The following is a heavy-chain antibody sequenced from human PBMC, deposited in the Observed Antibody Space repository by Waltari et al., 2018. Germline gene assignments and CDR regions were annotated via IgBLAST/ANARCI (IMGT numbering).Heavy chain of an antibody. D-gene: IGHD3-3*01. J-gene: IGHJ3*02. CDR2: IYHRGRT. CDR3: ARELATIFRDVMIPFGGYEI. V-gene: IGHV4-38-2*02. Sequence: QVRLQESGPGLAKPSETLSLICDVSGYFISSGYYWAWIRQPPGKGLEWIGSIYHRGRTNYSPSRKVRITLSVDTSKNQFSLKLSSVTAADPAVYYCARELATIFRDVMIPFGGYEIWGHGATVAVSS. CDR1: GYFISSGYY.